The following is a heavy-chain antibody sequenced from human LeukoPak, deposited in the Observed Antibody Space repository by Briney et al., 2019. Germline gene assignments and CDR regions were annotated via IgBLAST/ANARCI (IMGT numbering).Heavy chain of an antibody. Sequence: SETLSLTCAVYGGSFSGYYWSWIRQPPGKGLEWIGEINHSGSTNYNPSLKSRVTISVDTSKNQFSLKLSSVTAADTAVYYCARLRWSDAFDIWGQGTMVTVSS. D-gene: IGHD4-23*01. V-gene: IGHV4-34*01. CDR3: ARLRWSDAFDI. CDR2: INHSGST. J-gene: IGHJ3*02. CDR1: GGSFSGYY.